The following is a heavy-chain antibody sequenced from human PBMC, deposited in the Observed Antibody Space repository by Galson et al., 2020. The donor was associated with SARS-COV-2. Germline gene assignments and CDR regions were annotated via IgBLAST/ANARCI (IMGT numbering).Heavy chain of an antibody. CDR3: AGQILTGFCLFYECGF. CDR2: IYYTESN. V-gene: IGHV4-39*01. CDR1: GGSISSSNYY. D-gene: IGHD3-9*01. Sequence: SETLSLTCTVSGGSISSSNYYWGWVRQPPGEGLEWIGSIYYTESNYYNPSLTSRVTMYVDTSRHQFYLKLSSVTAADTAVYYCAGQILTGFCLFYECGFWGQGTLVPVS. J-gene: IGHJ4*02.